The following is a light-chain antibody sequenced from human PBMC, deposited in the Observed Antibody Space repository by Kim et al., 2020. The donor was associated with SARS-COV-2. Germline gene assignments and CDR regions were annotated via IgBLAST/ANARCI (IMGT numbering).Light chain of an antibody. CDR3: QQRGNWPLT. Sequence: LSQGERPPHSCRASQSVSSYLAWYQQKPGQAPRLLIYDASNRATGIPARFSGSGSGTDFTLTIGSLEPEDFAVYYCQQRGNWPLTFGGGTKVDIK. V-gene: IGKV3-11*01. J-gene: IGKJ4*01. CDR1: QSVSSY. CDR2: DAS.